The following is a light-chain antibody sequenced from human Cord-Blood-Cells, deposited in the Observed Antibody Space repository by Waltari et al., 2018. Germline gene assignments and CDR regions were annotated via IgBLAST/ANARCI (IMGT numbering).Light chain of an antibody. CDR1: SSDLGAYNY. J-gene: IGLJ2*01. CDR3: SSYAGSNNFVV. CDR2: EVS. Sequence: QSALTQPPSASGSPGQPVTISCTGTSSDLGAYNYVSWYQQHPGKAPKLMIYEVSKRPSGVPDLFSGSKSGNTASLTVSGLQAEDEADYYCSSYAGSNNFVVFGGGTKLTVL. V-gene: IGLV2-8*01.